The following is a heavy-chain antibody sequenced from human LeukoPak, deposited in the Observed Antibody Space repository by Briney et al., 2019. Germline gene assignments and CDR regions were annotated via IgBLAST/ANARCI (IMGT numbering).Heavy chain of an antibody. CDR3: VKECLVIINYYFDY. V-gene: IGHV3-64D*06. Sequence: PGGSLRLSCSASGFTFSNYAMHWVRQAPGKGLEYVSVISSTGGSTYYADSVKGRFTVSRDNSTNTLYLQMSSLRAEDTAVYYCVKECLVIINYYFDYWGQGTLVTVSS. J-gene: IGHJ4*02. CDR1: GFTFSNYA. D-gene: IGHD3-22*01. CDR2: ISSTGGST.